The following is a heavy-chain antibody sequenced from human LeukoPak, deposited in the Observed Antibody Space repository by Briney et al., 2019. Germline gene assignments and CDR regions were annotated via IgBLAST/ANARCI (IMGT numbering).Heavy chain of an antibody. J-gene: IGHJ5*02. CDR2: IIPIFGTA. CDR3: ASSYYGSGSYYNNRRHIHWFDP. V-gene: IGHV1-69*13. D-gene: IGHD3-10*01. Sequence: GASVKVSCKASGGTFSSYAISWVRQAPGQGLEWMGGIIPIFGTATYAQKFQGRVAITADESTSTAYMELSSLRSEDTAVYYCASSYYGSGSYYNNRRHIHWFDPWGQGTLVTVSS. CDR1: GGTFSSYA.